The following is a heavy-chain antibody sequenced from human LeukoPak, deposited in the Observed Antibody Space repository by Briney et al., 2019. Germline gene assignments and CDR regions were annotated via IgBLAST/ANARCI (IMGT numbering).Heavy chain of an antibody. J-gene: IGHJ4*02. V-gene: IGHV3-23*01. Sequence: GSLRLSCAASGFTFSSYAMSWVRQAPGKGLEWVSAISGSGGSTYYADSVKGRFTISRDNSKNTLYLQMNSLRAEDTAVYYCAKPYIVVVPAATKGRGVSTPFDYWGQGTLVTVSS. CDR1: GFTFSSYA. D-gene: IGHD2-2*01. CDR2: ISGSGGST. CDR3: AKPYIVVVPAATKGRGVSTPFDY.